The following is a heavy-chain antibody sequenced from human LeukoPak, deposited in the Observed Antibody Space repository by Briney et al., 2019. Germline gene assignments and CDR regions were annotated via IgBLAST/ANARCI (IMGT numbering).Heavy chain of an antibody. CDR3: ARARGYGTKNYFFDY. J-gene: IGHJ4*02. CDR2: IKQDGTGK. D-gene: IGHD6-25*01. Sequence: GGSLRLSCAASAFTFSSSWMGWVRQPPGKGLEWVANIKQDGTGKYYVDSVKGRFTISRDNAKDSLYLQMNSLRDGDTAVYYCARARGYGTKNYFFDYWGQGTLVTVSS. CDR1: AFTFSSSW. V-gene: IGHV3-7*03.